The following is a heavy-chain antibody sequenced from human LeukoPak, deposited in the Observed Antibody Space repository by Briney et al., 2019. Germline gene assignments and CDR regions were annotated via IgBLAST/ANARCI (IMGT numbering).Heavy chain of an antibody. CDR3: ARVRPGDSDFDY. V-gene: IGHV4-59*08. CDR2: IYYSGST. J-gene: IGHJ4*02. D-gene: IGHD7-27*01. CDR1: GGSISSYY. Sequence: SETLSLTFTVSGGSISSYYWSWIRQPPGKGLEWIGSIYYSGSTNYNPSLKSRVTISVDTSKNQFSLKLSSVTAADTAVYYCARVRPGDSDFDYWGQGTLVTVSS.